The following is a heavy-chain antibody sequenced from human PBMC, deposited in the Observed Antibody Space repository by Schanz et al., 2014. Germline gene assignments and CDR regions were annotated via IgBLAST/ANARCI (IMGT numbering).Heavy chain of an antibody. Sequence: EVQLVESGGGLVQPGGSLRLSCAASTFTFSSDWMSWVRQAPGKGLEWVANIKEDGSVKDYVDSVKGRFTISRDNSKNTVYIQMNSLRAEDTAVYYCARGGPAYYFDDWGQGTLVTVSS. V-gene: IGHV3-7*02. J-gene: IGHJ4*02. CDR3: ARGGPAYYFDD. CDR1: TFTFSSDW. CDR2: IKEDGSVK.